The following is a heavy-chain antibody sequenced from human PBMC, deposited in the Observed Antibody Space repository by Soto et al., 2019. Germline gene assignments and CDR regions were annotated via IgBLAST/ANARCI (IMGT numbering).Heavy chain of an antibody. CDR3: VRRVSGNYDY. V-gene: IGHV3-64*01. D-gene: IGHD1-7*01. CDR2: ISSNGGTT. Sequence: EVQLAESGGGMVQPGGSLRLSCVASGFTFSSYDMHWVRQAPGKGLEYVSSISSNGGTTYYGNSVKGRFTISRDNSKNALYRHMGSLRADDMAVYYCVRRVSGNYDYWGQGTLVTVSS. CDR1: GFTFSSYD. J-gene: IGHJ4*02.